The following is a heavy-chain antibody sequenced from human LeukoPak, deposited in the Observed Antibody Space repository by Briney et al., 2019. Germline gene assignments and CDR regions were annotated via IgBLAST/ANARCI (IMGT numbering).Heavy chain of an antibody. CDR3: VRDRHYYGSGSYSWFDP. D-gene: IGHD3-10*01. Sequence: GGSLRLSCAASGFTVSSNYMSWVRQAPGKGLEWVSVIYSGGSTYYADSVKGRFTISRDNSKNTLYLQMNSLRAEDTAVYYCVRDRHYYGSGSYSWFDPWGQGTLVTVSS. CDR1: GFTVSSNY. V-gene: IGHV3-66*01. CDR2: IYSGGST. J-gene: IGHJ5*02.